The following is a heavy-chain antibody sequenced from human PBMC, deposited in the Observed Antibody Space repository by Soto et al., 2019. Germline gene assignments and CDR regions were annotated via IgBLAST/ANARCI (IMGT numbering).Heavy chain of an antibody. J-gene: IGHJ4*02. CDR3: ARESEDLTSNFDY. V-gene: IGHV3-21*06. CDR2: ISSTTNYI. CDR1: GFTFTRYS. Sequence: PGGSLRLSGAASGFTFTRYSMNWVHQAPGKGLEWVSSISSTTNYIYYGDSMKGRFTISRDNAKNSLYLEMNSLRAEDTAVYYCARESEDLTSNFDYWGQGTLVTVSS.